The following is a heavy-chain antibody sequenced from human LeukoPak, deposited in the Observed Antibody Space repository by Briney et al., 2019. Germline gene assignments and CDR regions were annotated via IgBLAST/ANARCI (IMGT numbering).Heavy chain of an antibody. D-gene: IGHD3-10*01. Sequence: SETLSLTCSVSGGSISTYYWSWIRQPPGKGLEWIGYIYYSGSTNYNPSLKSRVSISVDTSKNQFSLKLTSVTAADTAVYYCARDNRHYYGSGTYFWFDPWGQGTLVTVSS. CDR1: GGSISTYY. J-gene: IGHJ5*02. CDR3: ARDNRHYYGSGTYFWFDP. CDR2: IYYSGST. V-gene: IGHV4-59*01.